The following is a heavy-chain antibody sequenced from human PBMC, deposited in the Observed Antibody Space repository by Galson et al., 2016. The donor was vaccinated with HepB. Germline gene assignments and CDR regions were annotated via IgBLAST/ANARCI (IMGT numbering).Heavy chain of an antibody. CDR2: INHSGST. V-gene: IGHV4-34*01. CDR3: ARVRYYFDY. Sequence: SETLSLTCAVSGGSFSSYYWSWIRQPPGKGLEWIGEINHSGSTNYNPSLKSRVTISVATSKNQFSLKLSSVTAADTAVYYCARVRYYFDYWGQGTLVTVSS. CDR1: GGSFSSYY. J-gene: IGHJ4*02.